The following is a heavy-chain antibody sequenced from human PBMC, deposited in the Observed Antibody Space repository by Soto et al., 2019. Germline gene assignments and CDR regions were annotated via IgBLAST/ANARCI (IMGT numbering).Heavy chain of an antibody. V-gene: IGHV4-34*01. D-gene: IGHD6-19*01. Sequence: PSETLSLTCAVYGGSFSGYYWTCIRQPPGTGLEWIGEINHSGSTNYNPSLKSRVTISVDTSKNQFSLKLTSVTAADTAVYYCAREYETGWSTWGQGTLVTVSS. CDR1: GGSFSGYY. CDR3: AREYETGWST. J-gene: IGHJ4*02. CDR2: INHSGST.